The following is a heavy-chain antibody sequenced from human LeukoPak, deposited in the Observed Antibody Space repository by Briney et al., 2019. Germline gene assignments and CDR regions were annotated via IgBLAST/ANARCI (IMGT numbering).Heavy chain of an antibody. CDR1: GFTFSSYA. J-gene: IGHJ4*02. V-gene: IGHV3-30-3*01. Sequence: PGGSLRLSCAASGFTFSSYATHGVRHAPGKGLEWVAVISYDGSNKYYAYSVKGRFTIARDNSKNTLYLQMNSLGAEDTAVYYCARDNSRYGSGSALRADYWGQGTLVTVSS. CDR2: ISYDGSNK. CDR3: ARDNSRYGSGSALRADY. D-gene: IGHD3-10*01.